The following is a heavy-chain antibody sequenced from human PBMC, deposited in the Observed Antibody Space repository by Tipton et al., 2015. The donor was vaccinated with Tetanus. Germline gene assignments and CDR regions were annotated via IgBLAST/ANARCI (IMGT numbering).Heavy chain of an antibody. CDR2: IKNKADGGTT. V-gene: IGHV3-15*07. J-gene: IGHJ4*02. CDR3: TTAGIVGSGYRVGY. CDR1: GLFFKNAW. Sequence: SLRLSCATSGLFFKNAWMNWVRQAPGKGLEWVGRIKNKADGGTTDYSARVKDRFSISRDDSKDTLFLQMNRLKTEDTDGYYCTTAGIVGSGYRVGYWGRGTLVVVSS. D-gene: IGHD1-26*01.